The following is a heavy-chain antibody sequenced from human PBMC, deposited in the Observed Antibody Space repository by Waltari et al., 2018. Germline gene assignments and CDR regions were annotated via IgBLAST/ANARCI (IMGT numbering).Heavy chain of an antibody. D-gene: IGHD5-18*01. V-gene: IGHV3-7*01. CDR1: GFTSSSYW. Sequence: EVQLVESGGGLVQPGGSLRLSCAASGFTSSSYWMSWVRQAPGKGLEWVANIKQDGSEKYYVDSVKGRFTISRDNAKNSLYLQMNSLRAEDTAVYYCAREEGDTAMVTIDYWGQGTLVTVSS. J-gene: IGHJ4*02. CDR2: IKQDGSEK. CDR3: AREEGDTAMVTIDY.